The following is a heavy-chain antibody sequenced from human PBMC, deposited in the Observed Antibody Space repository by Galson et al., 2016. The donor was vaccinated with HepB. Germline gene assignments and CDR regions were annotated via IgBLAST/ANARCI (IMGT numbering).Heavy chain of an antibody. J-gene: IGHJ3*02. CDR2: INVGNGNT. D-gene: IGHD3/OR15-3a*01. CDR3: AREHYIWTSYAFDI. V-gene: IGHV1-3*01. CDR1: GFTLTSYA. Sequence: SVKVSCKASGFTLTSYAIKWVRQAPGQRLEWMGWINVGNGNTKYSEKFQGRVTITRDTSASTVYMELSSLRSEDTAVYYCAREHYIWTSYAFDIWGQGTKITVSS.